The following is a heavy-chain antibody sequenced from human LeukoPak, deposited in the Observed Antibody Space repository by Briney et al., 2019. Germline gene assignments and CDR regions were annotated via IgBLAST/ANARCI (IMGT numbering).Heavy chain of an antibody. Sequence: SETLSLTCTVSGGSISSSSYYWSWIRQPPGKGLEWIGYIYYSGSTNYNPSLKSRVTISVDTSKNQFSLKLSSVTAADTAVYYCARNSRYFDWLFQEGDAFDIWGQGTMVTVSS. CDR2: IYYSGST. J-gene: IGHJ3*02. CDR3: ARNSRYFDWLFQEGDAFDI. D-gene: IGHD3-9*01. CDR1: GGSISSSSYY. V-gene: IGHV4-61*05.